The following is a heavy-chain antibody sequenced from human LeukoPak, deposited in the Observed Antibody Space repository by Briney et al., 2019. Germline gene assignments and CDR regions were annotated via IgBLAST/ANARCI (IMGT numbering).Heavy chain of an antibody. J-gene: IGHJ4*02. V-gene: IGHV3-7*01. CDR2: INQTGSEK. D-gene: IGHD6-19*01. CDR1: GFTFSSYW. Sequence: PGGSLRLSCAASGFTFSSYWMSWVRQAPGKGLEWVANINQTGSEKYNVDSVKGRFTISRDNAKNSLFLQMNSLRAEDTAVYYCAGEESSAWSHWGQGTLVTVSS. CDR3: AGEESSAWSH.